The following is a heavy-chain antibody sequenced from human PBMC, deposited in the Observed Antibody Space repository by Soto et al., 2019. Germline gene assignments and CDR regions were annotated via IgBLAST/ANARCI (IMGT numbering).Heavy chain of an antibody. D-gene: IGHD6-19*01. CDR2: VSHSANT. Sequence: SETLSRTWVGARWAMSSGNWGSWVLQPPGKGLEWIGEVSHSANTNYTPSLKSRVTISVDKSKNQFSLKLSSVTAADTAVYYCARHKVADIGFDSWGQGTLVTVPQ. V-gene: IGHV4-4*02. CDR1: RWAMSSGNW. J-gene: IGHJ4*02. CDR3: ARHKVADIGFDS.